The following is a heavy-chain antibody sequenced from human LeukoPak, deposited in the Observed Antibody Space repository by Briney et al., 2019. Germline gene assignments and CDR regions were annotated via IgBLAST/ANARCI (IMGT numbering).Heavy chain of an antibody. D-gene: IGHD6-19*01. J-gene: IGHJ4*02. CDR1: GYMFSIND. V-gene: IGHV1-46*01. CDR2: INPSDGRT. Sequence: ASVKVSCKASGYMFSINDMHWVRQAPGQGLEWMGIINPSDGRTTYAQKFQGRVTMTRDTSISTAYMELSRLRSDDTAVYYCARVHYRWLAFDYWGQGTLVTVSP. CDR3: ARVHYRWLAFDY.